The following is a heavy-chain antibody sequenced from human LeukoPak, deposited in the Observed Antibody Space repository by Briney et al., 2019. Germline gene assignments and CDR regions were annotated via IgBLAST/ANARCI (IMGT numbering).Heavy chain of an antibody. J-gene: IGHJ2*01. CDR2: ISSSSSYI. Sequence: GGSLRLSCAASGFTFSSYSMNWVRQAPGKGLEWVSSISSSSSYIYYADSVKGRFTISRDNSKNTLYLQMNSLRAEDTAVYYCAKGYCSGGSCYSSDWYFDLWGRGTLVTVSS. V-gene: IGHV3-21*04. D-gene: IGHD2-15*01. CDR1: GFTFSSYS. CDR3: AKGYCSGGSCYSSDWYFDL.